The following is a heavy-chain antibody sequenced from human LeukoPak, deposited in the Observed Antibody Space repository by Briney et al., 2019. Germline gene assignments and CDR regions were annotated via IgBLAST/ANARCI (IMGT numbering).Heavy chain of an antibody. CDR1: GGTFTRNA. J-gene: IGHJ5*02. Sequence: SVKVSCKASGGTFTRNAISWVRQAPGQGLEWMGGIIPIFGTAKYSQKFQSRVTITADESTSTAYMELSSLRSEDTAVYYCARGVRGGLLLWFGEFEWFDPWGQGTLVTVSS. D-gene: IGHD3-10*01. V-gene: IGHV1-69*13. CDR3: ARGVRGGLLLWFGEFEWFDP. CDR2: IIPIFGTA.